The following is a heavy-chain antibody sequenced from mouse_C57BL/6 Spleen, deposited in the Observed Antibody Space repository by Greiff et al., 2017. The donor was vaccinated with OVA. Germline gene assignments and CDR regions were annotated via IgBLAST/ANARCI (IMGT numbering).Heavy chain of an antibody. V-gene: IGHV1-22*01. CDR3: ARLYGSSYQIDY. CDR2: INPNNGGT. Sequence: EVQLQQSGPELVKPGASVKMSCKASGYTFTDYNMHWVKQSHGKSLEWIGYINPNNGGTSYNQKFKGKATLTVNKSSSTAYMELSSLTSEDYAVYDWARLYGSSYQIDYWGQGTTLTVSS. D-gene: IGHD1-1*01. J-gene: IGHJ2*01. CDR1: GYTFTDYN.